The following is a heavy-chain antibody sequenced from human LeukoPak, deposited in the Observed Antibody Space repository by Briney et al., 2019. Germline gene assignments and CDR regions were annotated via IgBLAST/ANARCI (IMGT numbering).Heavy chain of an antibody. V-gene: IGHV1-24*01. CDR2: FDPEDGET. D-gene: IGHD2-21*01. CDR1: GYTLTELS. J-gene: IGHJ4*02. Sequence: ASVKVSCKVSGYTLTELSMHWVRQAPGKGLEWMGGFDPEDGETIYAQKFQGRVTMTEDTSTDTAYMELSSLRSEDTAVYYCATRSRGAYCGGDCYSEFDYWGQGTLVTVSS. CDR3: ATRSRGAYCGGDCYSEFDY.